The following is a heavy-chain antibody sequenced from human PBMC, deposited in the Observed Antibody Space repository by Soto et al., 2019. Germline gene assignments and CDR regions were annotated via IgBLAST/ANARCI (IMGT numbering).Heavy chain of an antibody. J-gene: IGHJ4*02. CDR3: AREGDTGGYSYGFDY. CDR1: GYTFTSYY. CDR2: INPSGGST. Sequence: ASVKVSCKASGYTFTSYYMHWVRQAPGQGLEWMGIINPSGGSTSYAQKFQGRVTMTRDTSTGTVYMELSSLRSEDTAVYYCAREGDTGGYSYGFDYWGQGTLVTVS. D-gene: IGHD5-18*01. V-gene: IGHV1-46*01.